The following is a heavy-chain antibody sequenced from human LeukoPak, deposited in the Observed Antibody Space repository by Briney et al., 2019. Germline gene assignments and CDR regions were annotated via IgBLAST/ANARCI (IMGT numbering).Heavy chain of an antibody. J-gene: IGHJ1*01. CDR1: GYIITSYW. CDR3: ATTIEYSSSSAEYFQH. D-gene: IGHD6-6*01. Sequence: GESLKISCKGSGYIITSYWISWVRHLPGKGLEWMGRIDPSDYYTKYSQSFQGHVTISADKSISTAYLQWSSLKASDTAMYYCATTIEYSSSSAEYFQHWGQGTLVTVSS. V-gene: IGHV5-10-1*01. CDR2: IDPSDYYT.